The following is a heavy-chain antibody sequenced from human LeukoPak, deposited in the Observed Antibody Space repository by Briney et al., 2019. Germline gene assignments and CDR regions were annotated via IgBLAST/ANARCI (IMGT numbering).Heavy chain of an antibody. V-gene: IGHV4-59*01. CDR2: IYYSGST. CDR3: ARVGITIFGVVSGYFDY. Sequence: SETLSLTCTVSGGSISSYYWSWIRQPPGKGLEWIGYIYYSGSTNYNPSLKSRVTISVDTSKNQFSLKLSSVTAADTAVYYCARVGITIFGVVSGYFDYWGQGTLVTVSS. J-gene: IGHJ4*02. CDR1: GGSISSYY. D-gene: IGHD3-3*01.